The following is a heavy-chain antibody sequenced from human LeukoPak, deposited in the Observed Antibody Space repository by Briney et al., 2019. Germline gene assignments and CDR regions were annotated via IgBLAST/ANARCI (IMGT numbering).Heavy chain of an antibody. D-gene: IGHD6-13*01. J-gene: IGHJ6*04. V-gene: IGHV1-46*01. CDR1: GYTFTSYY. Sequence: PPASVKVSCKASGYTFTSYYMHWVRQAPGQGLEWMGKINPSGGSTSYAQKFEGRVTMTTDTSTSTVYMELCSLRSEDTAVYYGASPSSSWNYYYGMDVWGKGTTVTVSS. CDR2: INPSGGST. CDR3: ASPSSSWNYYYGMDV.